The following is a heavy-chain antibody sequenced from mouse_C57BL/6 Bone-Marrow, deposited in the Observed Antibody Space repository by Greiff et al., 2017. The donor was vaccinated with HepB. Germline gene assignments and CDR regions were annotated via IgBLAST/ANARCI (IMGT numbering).Heavy chain of an antibody. D-gene: IGHD2-4*01. CDR3: ARHGDYDGVGAMDY. CDR2: INSDGGST. V-gene: IGHV5-2*01. Sequence: EVKLVESGGGLVQPGASLKLSCESTEYEFPSHDMSWVRKTPEKRLELVAAINSDGGSTYYPDTMERRFIISRDNTKKTLYLQMSSLRSEDTALYYCARHGDYDGVGAMDYWGQGTSVTVSS. J-gene: IGHJ4*01. CDR1: EYEFPSHD.